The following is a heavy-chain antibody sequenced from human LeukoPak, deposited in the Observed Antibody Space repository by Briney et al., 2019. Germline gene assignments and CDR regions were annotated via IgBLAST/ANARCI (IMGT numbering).Heavy chain of an antibody. CDR1: GFTFSSYW. J-gene: IGHJ4*02. CDR3: ARDGYYDFWSGYYPYKGFDY. Sequence: PGGSLRLSCAASGFTFSSYWMSWVRQAPGKGLEWVANITQDGSEKYYVDSVKGRFTISRDNAKNSLYLQMNSLRAEDTAVYYCARDGYYDFWSGYYPYKGFDYWGQGTLVTVSS. D-gene: IGHD3-3*01. V-gene: IGHV3-7*01. CDR2: ITQDGSEK.